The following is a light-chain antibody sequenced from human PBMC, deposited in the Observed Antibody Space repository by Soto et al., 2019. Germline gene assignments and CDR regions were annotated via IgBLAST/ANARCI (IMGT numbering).Light chain of an antibody. V-gene: IGKV3-15*01. Sequence: DIVMTQSPPTLSVSPGKRAILSCRASQSVSSNLAWYQQKPGQAPRLLIYGASTRATGIPARFSGSGSGTEFTLTISSLQSEDFAVYYCQQYNNWPPITFGQGTRLEIK. J-gene: IGKJ5*01. CDR3: QQYNNWPPIT. CDR1: QSVSSN. CDR2: GAS.